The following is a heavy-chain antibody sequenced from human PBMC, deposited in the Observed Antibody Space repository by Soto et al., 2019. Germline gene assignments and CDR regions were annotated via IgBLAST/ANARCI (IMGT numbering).Heavy chain of an antibody. CDR2: LNAGYGNT. D-gene: IGHD5-18*01. CDR3: ARDRGYSYADY. Sequence: QVQLVQSGAEVKKPGASVKVSCKPSGYTFTSYAMHWVRQAPGQRLEWMGWLNAGYGNTKYSQKFQGRVTITRDTSASTAYMELSSLRSEDTAVDYWARDRGYSYADYWGQGTLVTVSS. V-gene: IGHV1-3*01. CDR1: GYTFTSYA. J-gene: IGHJ4*02.